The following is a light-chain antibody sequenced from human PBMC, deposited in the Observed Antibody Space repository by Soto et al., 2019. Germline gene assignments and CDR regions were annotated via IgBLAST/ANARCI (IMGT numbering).Light chain of an antibody. V-gene: IGKV3-11*01. J-gene: IGKJ5*01. Sequence: DIILTQFPATLSLSPGERATLSCRASQNVYTYLAWYQQKPGQAPRLLIYDASNRATGIPARFSGSGSGTDFTLTISSLAPEDFAVYYCQQRGNWPITFGQGTRLEIK. CDR2: DAS. CDR3: QQRGNWPIT. CDR1: QNVYTY.